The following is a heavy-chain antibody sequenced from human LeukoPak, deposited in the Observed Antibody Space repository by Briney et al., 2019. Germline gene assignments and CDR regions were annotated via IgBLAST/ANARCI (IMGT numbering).Heavy chain of an antibody. Sequence: PSETLSLTCTVSGGSISSSRYYWGWIRQPPGKGLEWIGSIYYSGSTYYNPSLKSRVTISVGTSKNQFSLKLSSVTAADTAVYYCARHGSSGWSPFDYWGQGTLVTVSS. CDR2: IYYSGST. D-gene: IGHD6-19*01. CDR1: GGSISSSRYY. V-gene: IGHV4-39*01. CDR3: ARHGSSGWSPFDY. J-gene: IGHJ4*02.